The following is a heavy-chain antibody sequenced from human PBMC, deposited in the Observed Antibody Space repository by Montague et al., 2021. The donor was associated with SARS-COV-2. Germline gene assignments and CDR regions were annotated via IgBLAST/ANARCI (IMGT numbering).Heavy chain of an antibody. D-gene: IGHD3-22*01. CDR3: ARDLYDSAGYLRDAFDI. J-gene: IGHJ3*02. CDR2: ISYSGST. V-gene: IGHV4-59*13. Sequence: SETLSLTCTVSGGSISGYCWSWIRQTPGKGLEWIGYISYSGSTNYSPSLKSRVTILLDTSKNQFSLKLSSVTAADTAVYFCARDLYDSAGYLRDAFDIWGQGKMVTVSS. CDR1: GGSISGYC.